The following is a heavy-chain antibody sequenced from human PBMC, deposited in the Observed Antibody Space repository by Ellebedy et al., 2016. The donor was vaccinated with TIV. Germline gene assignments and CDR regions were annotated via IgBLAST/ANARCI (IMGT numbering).Heavy chain of an antibody. D-gene: IGHD3/OR15-3a*01. CDR2: ISPDTTST. CDR1: GFTMRDSH. J-gene: IGHJ4*02. V-gene: IGHV3-11*06. Sequence: GESLKISCAASGFTMRDSHLSWFRQAPGKGLEWVSYISPDTTSTNSADSVKGRFTISRDNAKSSLYLQMNSLRAEDTAVYFCARGHTMILFWGQGTLVTVSS. CDR3: ARGHTMILF.